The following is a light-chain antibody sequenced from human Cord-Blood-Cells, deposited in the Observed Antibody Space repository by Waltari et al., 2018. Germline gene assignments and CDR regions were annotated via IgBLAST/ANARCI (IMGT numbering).Light chain of an antibody. V-gene: IGLV2-14*01. CDR2: EVS. J-gene: IGLJ2*01. Sequence: QSALTQPASVSGSPGQSITISCTGTSSDVGGYNYVSWYQQRPGKAPRLMIYEVSKRPSGVSNRFSGSKTGDTASLAICGLQAEDEADFYCSSSTSRSVVFGGGNKLTVL. CDR3: SSSTSRSVV. CDR1: SSDVGGYNY.